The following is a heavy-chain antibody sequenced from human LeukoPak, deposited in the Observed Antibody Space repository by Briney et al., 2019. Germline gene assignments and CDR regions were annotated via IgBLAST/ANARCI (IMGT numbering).Heavy chain of an antibody. CDR2: ISGSGTVT. J-gene: IGHJ4*02. D-gene: IGHD2-15*01. CDR1: GFTFSNHA. V-gene: IGHV3-23*01. Sequence: GGSLSLSCAASGFTFSNHAMNWVRQAPGKGLEWVSIISGSGTVTYYADSVKGRFTISRDSSRNTLYLQMNSLRAEDTALYYCAKTSVGEGRIIGSGYFDNWGQGTLVTVSS. CDR3: AKTSVGEGRIIGSGYFDN.